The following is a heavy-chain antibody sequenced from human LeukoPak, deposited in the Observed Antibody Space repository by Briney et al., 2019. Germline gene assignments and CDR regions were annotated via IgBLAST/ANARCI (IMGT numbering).Heavy chain of an antibody. D-gene: IGHD5-18*01. CDR1: GGSFSGYY. J-gene: IGHJ4*02. CDR2: INHSGST. CDR3: AGAGYSYGYY. V-gene: IGHV4-34*01. Sequence: SETLSLTCAVYGGSFSGYYWSWIRQPPGKGLEWIGEINHSGSTNYNPSLKSRVTISVDTSKNQFSLKLSSVTAADTAVYYCAGAGYSYGYYWGQGTLVTVSS.